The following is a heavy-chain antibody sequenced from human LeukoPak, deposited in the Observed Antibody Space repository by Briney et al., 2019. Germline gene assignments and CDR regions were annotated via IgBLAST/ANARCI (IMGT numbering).Heavy chain of an antibody. V-gene: IGHV4-59*01. Sequence: PSETLSLTCTVSGGSISSYYWSWIRQPPGKGLEWIGYIYYSGSTNYNPSLKSRVTISVDTSKNQFSLKLSSVTAADTAVYYCARIKPGWELEIWAYAFDIWGQGTMVTVSS. J-gene: IGHJ3*02. CDR3: ARIKPGWELEIWAYAFDI. D-gene: IGHD1-26*01. CDR1: GGSISSYY. CDR2: IYYSGST.